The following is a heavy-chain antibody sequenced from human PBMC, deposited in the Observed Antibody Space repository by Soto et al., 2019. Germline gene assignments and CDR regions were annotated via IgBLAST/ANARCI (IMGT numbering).Heavy chain of an antibody. V-gene: IGHV3-23*01. CDR1: GFTFSTYV. CDR2: ISGSGGGT. CDR3: ATPYSSGLLDAFDI. D-gene: IGHD6-19*01. J-gene: IGHJ3*02. Sequence: GGSLRLSCAASGFTFSTYVMSWVRQAPGKGLEWVSAISGSGGGTYYADSVKGRFTISRDNSKNTLYLQMNSLRVEDTAVYYCATPYSSGLLDAFDIWGLGTMVTVSS.